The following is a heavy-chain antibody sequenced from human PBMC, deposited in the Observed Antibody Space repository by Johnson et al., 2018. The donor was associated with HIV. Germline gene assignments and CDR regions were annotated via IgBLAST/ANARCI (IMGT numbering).Heavy chain of an antibody. D-gene: IGHD1-7*01. Sequence: VQLVESGGGVVQPGRSLRLSCAASRFTFSDYDIHWVRQAPGNGLELVGQINPNGGNTYRKDSGKDRFNNSRDNTRNSLCLQRDSLRAEDTAVYYCAREGLGTTCPFDIWGQGTMVTVSS. V-gene: IGHV3-25*05. CDR2: INPNGGNT. CDR1: RFTFSDYD. J-gene: IGHJ3*02. CDR3: AREGLGTTCPFDI.